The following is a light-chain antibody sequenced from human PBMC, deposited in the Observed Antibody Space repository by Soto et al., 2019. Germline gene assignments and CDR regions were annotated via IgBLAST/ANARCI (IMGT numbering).Light chain of an antibody. Sequence: DIVMTQSPDSLAVSLGERATINCKSSQSVFYGSNNKNYLAWYQQKPGQPPKLLIYWASTRESGVPDRFSGSGSGTDFTLTISSLQAEDVAVYHCQQYYISPVTFGPGTRVDVK. CDR3: QQYYISPVT. V-gene: IGKV4-1*01. CDR1: QSVFYGSNNKNY. J-gene: IGKJ3*01. CDR2: WAS.